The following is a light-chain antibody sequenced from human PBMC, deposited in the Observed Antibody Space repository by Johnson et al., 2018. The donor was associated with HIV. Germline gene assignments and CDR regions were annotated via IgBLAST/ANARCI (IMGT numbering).Light chain of an antibody. J-gene: IGLJ1*01. CDR1: SSNIGNND. Sequence: QSVLTQPPSVSAAPGQKVTISCSGSSSNIGNNDVSWYQQLPGTAPKLLIYDNNKRPSGIPDRFSGSKSGTSATLGITGLQTGAEAHYYCGIWDSRLRFGVFGTGTKVTVL. CDR3: GIWDSRLRFGV. CDR2: DNN. V-gene: IGLV1-51*01.